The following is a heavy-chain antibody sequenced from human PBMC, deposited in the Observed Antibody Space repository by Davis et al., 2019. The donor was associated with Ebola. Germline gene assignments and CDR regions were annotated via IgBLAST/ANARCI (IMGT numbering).Heavy chain of an antibody. Sequence: MPSETLSLTCTVSGGSISSSSYYWGWIRQPPGKGLEWIGSIYYSGSTYYNPSLKSRVTISVDTSKNQFSLKLSSVTAADTAVYYCAKVVGVQLWLFDYWGQGTLVTVSS. J-gene: IGHJ4*02. CDR3: AKVVGVQLWLFDY. V-gene: IGHV4-39*01. D-gene: IGHD5-18*01. CDR1: GGSISSSSYY. CDR2: IYYSGST.